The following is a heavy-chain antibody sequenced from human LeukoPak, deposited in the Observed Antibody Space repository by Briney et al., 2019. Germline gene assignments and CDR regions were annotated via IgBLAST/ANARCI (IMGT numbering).Heavy chain of an antibody. CDR3: ARGRLGELSF. Sequence: PSQTLSLTCAVSGGSISSGGYSWSWIRQPPGKGLEWIGYIYHSGSTYYNPSLESRVTISVDRSKNQFSLKLSSVTAADTAVYYCARGRLGELSFWGQGTLVTVSS. CDR2: IYHSGST. CDR1: GGSISSGGYS. D-gene: IGHD3-16*02. V-gene: IGHV4-30-2*01. J-gene: IGHJ4*02.